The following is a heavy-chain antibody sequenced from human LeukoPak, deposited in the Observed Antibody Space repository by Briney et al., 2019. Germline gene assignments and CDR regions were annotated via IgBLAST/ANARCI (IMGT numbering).Heavy chain of an antibody. CDR3: TLTDYYDSSGYHIRPFYSDY. CDR1: GFTFSGSA. CDR2: IRSKANSYAT. V-gene: IGHV3-73*01. D-gene: IGHD3-22*01. Sequence: GGSLRLSCAASGFTFSGSAMHWVRQASGKGLEWVGRIRSKANSYATAYAASVKGRFTISRDDSKNTAYLQMNSLKTEDTAVYYCTLTDYYDSSGYHIRPFYSDYWGQGTLVTVSS. J-gene: IGHJ4*02.